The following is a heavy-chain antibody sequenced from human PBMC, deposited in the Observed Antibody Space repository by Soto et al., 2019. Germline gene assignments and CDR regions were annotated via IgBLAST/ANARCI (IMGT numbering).Heavy chain of an antibody. D-gene: IGHD2-2*01. CDR3: ARDRGRGYCSSTSCYYYYGMDV. Sequence: EVQLAESGGGLVKPGGSLRLSCAASGFTFSSYSMNWVRQAPGKGLEWVSSISRSSSYIYYADSVKGRFTISRDNAKNSLYLQMNSLRAEDTAVYYCARDRGRGYCSSTSCYYYYGMDVWGQGTTVTVSS. V-gene: IGHV3-21*01. J-gene: IGHJ6*02. CDR2: ISRSSSYI. CDR1: GFTFSSYS.